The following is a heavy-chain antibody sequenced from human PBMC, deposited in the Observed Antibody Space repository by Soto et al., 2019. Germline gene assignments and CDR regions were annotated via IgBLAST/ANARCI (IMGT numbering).Heavy chain of an antibody. V-gene: IGHV1-3*01. CDR2: INAGNGNT. J-gene: IGHJ5*02. CDR3: AREGWPNWFDP. Sequence: QVQLVQSGAEVKKPGASVKVSCKASGYTFTSYAMHWVRQAPGQRLEWMGWINAGNGNTKYSQKFQGRVTITRDTFASTAYMELSSLRSEDTAVYYCAREGWPNWFDPWGQGTLVTVSS. D-gene: IGHD6-19*01. CDR1: GYTFTSYA.